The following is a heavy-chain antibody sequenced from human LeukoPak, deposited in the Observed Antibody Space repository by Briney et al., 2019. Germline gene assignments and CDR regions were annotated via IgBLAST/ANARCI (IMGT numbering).Heavy chain of an antibody. Sequence: PVGSLRLSCAASGFTISTYGMSWVRQAPGKGLEWVSSISGGTTCYADSVKGRFTISRDNSKNTVSLQMNSLRAEDTAVYYCAKSVYHSGNYWGQGTLVTVSS. CDR3: AKSVYHSGNY. J-gene: IGHJ4*02. CDR1: GFTISTYG. V-gene: IGHV3-23*01. CDR2: ISGGTT. D-gene: IGHD3-10*01.